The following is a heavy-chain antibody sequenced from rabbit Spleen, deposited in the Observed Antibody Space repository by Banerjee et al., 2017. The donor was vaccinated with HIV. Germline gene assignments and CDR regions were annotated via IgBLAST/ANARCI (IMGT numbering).Heavy chain of an antibody. D-gene: IGHD6-1*01. J-gene: IGHJ4*01. CDR3: ARVDAGYNIYGYDMVGYYFTL. Sequence: QEQLVESGGGLVQPEGSLTLTCKASGFDFSANTMCWVRQAPGKGPEWIGCINTGSGSAYYASWVISRFTITSNTNRNTVTLQKTSLTGADTATYFCARVDAGYNIYGYDMVGYYFTLWGPGTLVTVS. CDR2: INTGSGSA. CDR1: GFDFSANT. V-gene: IGHV1S47*01.